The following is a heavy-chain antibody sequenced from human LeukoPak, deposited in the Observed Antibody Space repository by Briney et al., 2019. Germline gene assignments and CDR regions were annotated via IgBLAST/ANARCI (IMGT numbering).Heavy chain of an antibody. CDR1: GYTFTSYA. D-gene: IGHD6-13*01. J-gene: IGHJ5*02. CDR3: ARDSTKDGIAVNWFDP. V-gene: IGHV7-4-1*02. Sequence: ASVKVSCKASGYTFTSYAMNWVRQAPGQGLEWMGWINTNTGNPTYAQGFTGRFVFSLDTSVSTAYLQISSLKAEDTAVYYCARDSTKDGIAVNWFDPWGQGTLVTVSS. CDR2: INTNTGNP.